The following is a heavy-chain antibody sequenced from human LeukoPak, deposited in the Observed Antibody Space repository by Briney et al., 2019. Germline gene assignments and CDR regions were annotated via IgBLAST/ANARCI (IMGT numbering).Heavy chain of an antibody. CDR1: GFTFSSYG. J-gene: IGHJ5*02. D-gene: IGHD4-17*01. CDR3: AKDRGDYINWFDP. V-gene: IGHV3-30*02. Sequence: GGSLRLSCAASGFTFSSYGMHWVRQAPGKGLEWVAFIRYDGSNKYYADSVKGRFTISRDNSKNTLYLQMNSPRAEDTAIYYCAKDRGDYINWFDPWGQGTLVTVSS. CDR2: IRYDGSNK.